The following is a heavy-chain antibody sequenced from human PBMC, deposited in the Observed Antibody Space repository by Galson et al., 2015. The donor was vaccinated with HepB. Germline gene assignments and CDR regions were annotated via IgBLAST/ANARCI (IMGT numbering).Heavy chain of an antibody. CDR2: ISSSSSTI. CDR1: GFTFSSYS. V-gene: IGHV3-48*01. D-gene: IGHD2-8*01. J-gene: IGHJ5*02. Sequence: SLRLSCAASGFTFSSYSMNWVRQAPGKGLEWVSYISSSSSTIYYADSVKGRFTISRDNAKNSLYLQMNSLRAEDTAVYYCARYSRGGYCTNGVCYTDWFDPWGQGTLVTVSS. CDR3: ARYSRGGYCTNGVCYTDWFDP.